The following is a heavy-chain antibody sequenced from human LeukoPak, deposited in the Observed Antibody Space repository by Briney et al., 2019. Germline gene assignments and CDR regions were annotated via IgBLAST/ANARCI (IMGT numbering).Heavy chain of an antibody. V-gene: IGHV3-7*01. CDR2: IRQDGSEK. D-gene: IGHD1-26*01. CDR3: AREGLISGSYYYYYYGMDV. J-gene: IGHJ6*02. CDR1: GFTFSSYW. Sequence: GGSLRLSCAASGFTFSSYWMSWVRQAPGKGLEWVANIRQDGSEKYSVDSVKGRFTISRDNAKNSLYLQMNSLRAEDTAVYYCAREGLISGSYYYYYYGMDVWGQGATVTVSS.